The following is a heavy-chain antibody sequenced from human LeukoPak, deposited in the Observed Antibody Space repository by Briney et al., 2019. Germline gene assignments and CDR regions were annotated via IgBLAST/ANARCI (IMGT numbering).Heavy chain of an antibody. CDR3: ARQTWSGQQLLQDH. Sequence: SETLSLTCTVSGGSISSSSYYWGWIRQPPGKGPARIGSIYYSGSTYYNPSLKSRVTISVDTSKNQFSLKLSSVTAADTAFYYCARQTWSGQQLLQDHWGQGTLVTVSS. V-gene: IGHV4-39*01. CDR1: GGSISSSSYY. D-gene: IGHD6-13*01. CDR2: IYYSGST. J-gene: IGHJ4*02.